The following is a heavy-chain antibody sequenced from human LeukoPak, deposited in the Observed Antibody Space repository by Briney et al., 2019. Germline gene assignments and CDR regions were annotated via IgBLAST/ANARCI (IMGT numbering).Heavy chain of an antibody. D-gene: IGHD3-16*01. CDR3: ARPSYYDYVWGTPGAFDI. CDR1: GYSFTSYW. V-gene: IGHV5-10-1*01. CDR2: IDPSDSYT. Sequence: GESLWISCKGSGYSFTSYWISWVRQMPGKGLEWMGRIDPSDSYTNYSPSFQGHVTISADKSISTAYLPWSSLKASDTAMYYCARPSYYDYVWGTPGAFDIWGQGTMVTVSS. J-gene: IGHJ3*02.